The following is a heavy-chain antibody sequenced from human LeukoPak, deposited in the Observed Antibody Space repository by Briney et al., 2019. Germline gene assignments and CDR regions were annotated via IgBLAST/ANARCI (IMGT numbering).Heavy chain of an antibody. D-gene: IGHD3-22*01. CDR1: RFTFSTYW. J-gene: IGHJ4*02. CDR2: INSDGSST. V-gene: IGHV3-74*01. CDR3: ARGGYYDNSGASDY. Sequence: GGSLRLSCAASRFTFSTYWMHWVRQAPGKGLVWVSRINSDGSSTGYADSVKGRFTISRDNAKNTLYLQMNSLRADDTALYYCARGGYYDNSGASDYWGQGTLVSVSS.